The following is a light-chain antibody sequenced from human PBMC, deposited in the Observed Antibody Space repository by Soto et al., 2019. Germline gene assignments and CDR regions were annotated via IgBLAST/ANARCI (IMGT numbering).Light chain of an antibody. CDR3: QQSYSTPLYT. CDR1: QSISSY. CDR2: AAS. V-gene: IGKV1-39*01. Sequence: DIQMTQSPSSLSASVGDRVTITCRASQSISSYLNWYQQKPGKAPKLLIYAASSLQSGVPSRFSGSGSGTDFTLTISSLQPEDVATYYCQQSYSTPLYTFGQGNKLEIK. J-gene: IGKJ2*01.